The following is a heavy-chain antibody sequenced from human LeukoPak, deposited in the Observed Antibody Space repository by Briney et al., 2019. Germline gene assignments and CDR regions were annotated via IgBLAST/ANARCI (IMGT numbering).Heavy chain of an antibody. J-gene: IGHJ4*02. Sequence: SETLSLTCTVSGGSISSYYWGWLRQPPGKGLEWIGSMYYSGSTYYNQSLKGRVTVSVDTSKNQFSLKLTSVTAADTAVYYCARQYYDSSGYYPWYFDQWGQGTLVTVSS. D-gene: IGHD3-22*01. CDR1: GGSISSYY. CDR3: ARQYYDSSGYYPWYFDQ. CDR2: MYYSGST. V-gene: IGHV4-39*01.